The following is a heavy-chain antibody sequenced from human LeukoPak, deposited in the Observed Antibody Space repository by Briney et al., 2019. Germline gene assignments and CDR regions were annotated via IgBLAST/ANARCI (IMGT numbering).Heavy chain of an antibody. V-gene: IGHV4-4*07. CDR3: ARDQRAYYHMDV. J-gene: IGHJ6*03. Sequence: SETLSLTYTVDGGSISSHYWSWIRQPAGKGLEWIGRIYISGDTDYNPSLKSRVTMSVDTSKNQFFLKLSSVTAADTAVYYCARDQRAYYHMDVWGKGTTVTVSS. CDR1: GGSISSHY. CDR2: IYISGDT.